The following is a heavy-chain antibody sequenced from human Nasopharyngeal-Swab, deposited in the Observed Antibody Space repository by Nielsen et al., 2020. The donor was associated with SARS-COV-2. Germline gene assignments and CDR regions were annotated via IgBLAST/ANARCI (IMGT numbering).Heavy chain of an antibody. CDR1: GNTFTSYA. V-gene: IGHV7-4-1*02. CDR2: INTNTGNP. Sequence: ASVKVSCKASGNTFTSYAMNWVRQAPGQGLEWMGWINTNTGNPTYAQGFTGRFVFSLDTSVSTAYLQISSLKAEDTAVYYCARTPVTYYYYGMDVWGQGTTVTVSS. D-gene: IGHD5-18*01. J-gene: IGHJ6*02. CDR3: ARTPVTYYYYGMDV.